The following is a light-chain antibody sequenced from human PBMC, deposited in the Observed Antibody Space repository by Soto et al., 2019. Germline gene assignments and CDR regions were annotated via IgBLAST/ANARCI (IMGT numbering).Light chain of an antibody. V-gene: IGLV2-8*01. J-gene: IGLJ2*01. Sequence: QSALTQPASVSGSPGQSLTISCTGTSIDIAPYNYVSWYQQYPGKAPKLIIYEVTKRPSGVPDRFSGSKSGNTASLTVSGLQAEDEADYYCTSYAGSNKIFGGGTKVTVL. CDR1: SIDIAPYNY. CDR2: EVT. CDR3: TSYAGSNKI.